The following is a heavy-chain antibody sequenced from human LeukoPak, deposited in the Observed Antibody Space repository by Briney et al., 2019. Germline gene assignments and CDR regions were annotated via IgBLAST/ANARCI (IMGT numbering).Heavy chain of an antibody. CDR1: GDSVSSNSAA. CDR2: TYYRSKWYH. Sequence: SQTLSLTCAIPGDSVSSNSAAWNWIRQSPSRGLEWLGRTYYRSKWYHDYAGSVKSRIIVNPDTSKNHFSLQLNSVTPEDTAVYYCARDHRYGMDVWGQGTTVTVSS. J-gene: IGHJ6*02. CDR3: ARDHRYGMDV. V-gene: IGHV6-1*01.